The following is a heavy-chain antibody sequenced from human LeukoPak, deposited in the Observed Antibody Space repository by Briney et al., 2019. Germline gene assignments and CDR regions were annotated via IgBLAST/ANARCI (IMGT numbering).Heavy chain of an antibody. CDR3: ARGSGSGWTYFDY. CDR2: INSDGGST. D-gene: IGHD6-19*01. CDR1: GFTFSSYW. J-gene: IGHJ4*02. Sequence: PGGSLRLSCAASGFTFSSYWMHWVRQAPGKGLVWVSRINSDGGSTSYADSVKGRFTISRDNAKNTLYLQMNSLRAEDTAVYYCARGSGSGWTYFDYWGQGTLVTVSS. V-gene: IGHV3-74*01.